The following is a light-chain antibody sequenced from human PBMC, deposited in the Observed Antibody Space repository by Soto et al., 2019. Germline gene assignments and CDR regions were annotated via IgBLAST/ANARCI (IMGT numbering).Light chain of an antibody. CDR3: QQYSRSPD. CDR1: QSVGNIY. Sequence: DIVLTQSPGTLSLSPGERATLSCRSSQSVGNIYLAWYQQKPGQAPRLLIYGTSNRATGIPDRFSGSGSGTDFILTISRVEPEDFAVYYCQQYSRSPDFGQGTRLEIK. J-gene: IGKJ5*01. V-gene: IGKV3-20*01. CDR2: GTS.